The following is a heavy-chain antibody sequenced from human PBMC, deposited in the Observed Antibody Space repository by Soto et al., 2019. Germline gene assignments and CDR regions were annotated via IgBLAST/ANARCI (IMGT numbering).Heavy chain of an antibody. D-gene: IGHD3-10*01. CDR1: GFSLSTSGVG. CDR2: IYWNDDK. Sequence: QITLKESGPTLVKPTQTLTLTCTFSGFSLSTSGVGVGWIRQPPGKALEWLALIYWNDDKRYSPSLKSRLTITNDTSKNQLVLTMTNMDPVDTATYYCAHRTVPLYYYYYYGMDVWGQGTTVTVSS. CDR3: AHRTVPLYYYYYYGMDV. J-gene: IGHJ6*02. V-gene: IGHV2-5*01.